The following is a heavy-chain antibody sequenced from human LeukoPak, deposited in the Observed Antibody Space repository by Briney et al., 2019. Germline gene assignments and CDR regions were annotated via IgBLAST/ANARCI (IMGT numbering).Heavy chain of an antibody. CDR3: ARSPLGSPLYYFDY. Sequence: GESLKISCKTSGYSFTNYWIAWVRQVLGGGLEWMGLIYPGDSDTRYSPSFQGHVTFSADKSISTAHLQWSSLKASDTAMYYRARSPLGSPLYYFDYWGQGTLVTVSS. V-gene: IGHV5-51*01. CDR1: GYSFTNYW. D-gene: IGHD3-16*02. J-gene: IGHJ4*02. CDR2: IYPGDSDT.